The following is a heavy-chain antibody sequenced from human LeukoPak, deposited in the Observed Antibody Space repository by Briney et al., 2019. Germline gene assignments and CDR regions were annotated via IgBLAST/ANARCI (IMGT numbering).Heavy chain of an antibody. CDR3: ARGELLTFFDY. V-gene: IGHV4-59*01. CDR1: GGSISSYY. Sequence: SETLSLTCTVSGGSISSYYWCWIRQPPGKGLEWIGYIYYSGSTNYNPSLKSRVTISVDTSKNQFSLKLSSVTAADTAVYYCARGELLTFFDYWGQGTLVTVSS. D-gene: IGHD3-10*01. CDR2: IYYSGST. J-gene: IGHJ4*02.